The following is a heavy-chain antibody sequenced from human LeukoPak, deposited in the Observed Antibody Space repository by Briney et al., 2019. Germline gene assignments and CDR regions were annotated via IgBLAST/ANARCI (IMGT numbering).Heavy chain of an antibody. CDR2: ISSNGGST. CDR1: GFTFSSYA. J-gene: IGHJ3*02. D-gene: IGHD5-24*01. Sequence: PGGSLRLSCSASGFTFSSYAMHWVRQAPGKGLEYVSAISSNGGSTYYADSVKGRFTISRDNSKNTLYLQMNSLRAEDTAVYYCARYRDRRAFDIWGQETMVTVSS. CDR3: ARYRDRRAFDI. V-gene: IGHV3-64*04.